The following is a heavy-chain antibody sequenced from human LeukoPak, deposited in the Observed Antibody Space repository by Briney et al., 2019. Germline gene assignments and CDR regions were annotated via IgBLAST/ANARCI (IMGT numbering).Heavy chain of an antibody. J-gene: IGHJ4*02. CDR1: GFTFSNAW. D-gene: IGHD3-22*01. CDR3: AKDRSPNYYDSSGLADC. V-gene: IGHV3-23*01. Sequence: PGGSLRLSCAASGFTFSNAWMSWVRQAPGKGLEWVSAISGSGGSTYYADSVKGRFTISRDNSKNTLYLQMNSLRAEDTAVYYCAKDRSPNYYDSSGLADCWGQGTLVTVSS. CDR2: ISGSGGST.